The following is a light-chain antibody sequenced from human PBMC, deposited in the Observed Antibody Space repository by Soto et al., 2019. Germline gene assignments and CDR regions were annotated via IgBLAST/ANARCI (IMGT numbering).Light chain of an antibody. CDR1: QSVSSN. CDR2: GAS. CDR3: QQYNNWPPLT. J-gene: IGKJ4*02. V-gene: IGKV3-15*01. Sequence: EIVMTQSPATLSVSPGERATLSCRASQSVSSNLAWYQQKPGQAPRLLIYGASTRATGIPARFSGSGSGTEFTLNISSLQSADFAVYYCQQYNNWPPLTFGGGTKVEIK.